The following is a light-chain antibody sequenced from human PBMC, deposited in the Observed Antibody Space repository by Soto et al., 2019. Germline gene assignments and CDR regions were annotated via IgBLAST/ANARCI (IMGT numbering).Light chain of an antibody. V-gene: IGKV3-20*01. Sequence: IVLTQSPGTLSLSPGERATLSCGASQSVTNNFLAWYQQKPGQAPRLLIYGASSRATGVPDRFSGSGSGTDFTLTISRLEPGDFAVYYWQPYGTPLFTFGPGTKVDIK. CDR1: QSVTNNF. J-gene: IGKJ3*01. CDR3: QPYGTPLFT. CDR2: GAS.